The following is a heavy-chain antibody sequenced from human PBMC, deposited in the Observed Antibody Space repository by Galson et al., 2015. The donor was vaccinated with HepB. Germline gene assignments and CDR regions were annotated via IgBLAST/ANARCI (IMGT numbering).Heavy chain of an antibody. CDR3: ARDSGIAAAGTFGVFWLDY. CDR1: GFTFSSYG. D-gene: IGHD6-13*01. Sequence: SLRLSCAASGFTFSSYGMHWVRQAPGKELEWVAVIWYDGSNKYYADSVKGRFTISRDNSKNTLYLQMNSLRAEDTAVYYCARDSGIAAAGTFGVFWLDYWGQGTLVTVSS. V-gene: IGHV3-33*08. J-gene: IGHJ4*02. CDR2: IWYDGSNK.